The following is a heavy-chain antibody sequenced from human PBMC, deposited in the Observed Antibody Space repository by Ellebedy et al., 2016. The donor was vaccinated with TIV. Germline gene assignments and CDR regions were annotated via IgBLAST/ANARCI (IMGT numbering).Heavy chain of an antibody. CDR1: GYKFTTYW. V-gene: IGHV5-51*01. J-gene: IGHJ6*02. Sequence: GESLKISXKASGYKFTTYWIAWVRQMPGKGLEWVGVIYPEDSDIRYNQSFQGHVTISTDNSIRVAYLQWNSLKASDTAMYYCARHTKGAMDVWGQGTTVTVSS. D-gene: IGHD2-8*01. CDR2: IYPEDSDI. CDR3: ARHTKGAMDV.